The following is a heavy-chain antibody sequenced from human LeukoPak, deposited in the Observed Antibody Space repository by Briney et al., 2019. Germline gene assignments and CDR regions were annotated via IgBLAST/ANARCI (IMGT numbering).Heavy chain of an antibody. CDR1: GFTFSSYA. Sequence: PGGSLRLSCAASGFTFSSYAMSWVRQAPGKGLEWVSAISGSGGSTYYADSVKGRFTISRDNSKNTLYLQMNSLRAEDTAVYYCAKVIWRYGDYQTLFDYWGQGTLVTVSS. V-gene: IGHV3-23*01. CDR2: ISGSGGST. D-gene: IGHD4-17*01. J-gene: IGHJ4*02. CDR3: AKVIWRYGDYQTLFDY.